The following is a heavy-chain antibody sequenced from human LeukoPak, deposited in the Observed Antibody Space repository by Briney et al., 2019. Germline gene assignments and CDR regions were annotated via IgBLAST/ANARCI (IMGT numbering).Heavy chain of an antibody. V-gene: IGHV4-59*04. D-gene: IGHD2-15*01. CDR3: ARLGRCSGGSCYLYYYMDV. CDR2: IYYSGST. Sequence: SESLSLTCTVSGGSISSYYWSWIRQPPGKGLEWIGNIYYSGSTYYNPSLKSRVTISVDTSNNQFSLKLSAVTAADTAVYYCARLGRCSGGSCYLYYYMDVWGKGTTVTISS. J-gene: IGHJ6*03. CDR1: GGSISSYY.